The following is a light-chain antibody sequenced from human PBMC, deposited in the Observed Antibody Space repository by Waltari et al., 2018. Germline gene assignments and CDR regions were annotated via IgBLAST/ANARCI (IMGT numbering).Light chain of an antibody. V-gene: IGKV1-9*01. CDR2: ATS. CDR3: QQLKTFPPT. CDR1: QDISNY. J-gene: IGKJ2*01. Sequence: IHLSQSPSSLSASVGDRVIITCRASQDISNYLAWYQQKPGKAPKLLIYATSTLQSGVPSRFSGSGAWTDLSLTISRLQPEDSATYYCQQLKTFPPTFGQGTKLEIK.